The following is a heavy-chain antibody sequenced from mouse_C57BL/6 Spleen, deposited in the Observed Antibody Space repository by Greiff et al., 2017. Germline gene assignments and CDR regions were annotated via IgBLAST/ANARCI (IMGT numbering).Heavy chain of an antibody. Sequence: QVQLKESGAELVRPGTSVKVSCKASGYAFTNYLIEWVKQRPGQGLEWIGVINPGSGGTNYNEKFKGKATLTADKSSSTAYMQLSSLTSEDSAVYFCARSDYYGRRYFDYWGQGTTLTVSS. D-gene: IGHD1-2*01. CDR1: GYAFTNYL. CDR2: INPGSGGT. CDR3: ARSDYYGRRYFDY. V-gene: IGHV1-54*01. J-gene: IGHJ2*01.